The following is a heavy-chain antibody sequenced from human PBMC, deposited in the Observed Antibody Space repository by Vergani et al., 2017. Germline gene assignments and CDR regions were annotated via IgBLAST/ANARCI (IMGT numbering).Heavy chain of an antibody. Sequence: QLLESGGGLIQPGGSLRLSCAASGFTFSSYAMSWVRQVPGKGLEWVSGISGSGGNTYYANSVKGRFTISRDNSKNTLYLQMNSLRADDTAVYYCAKGVYCSSTXCYEGRGYYYGMGVWGQGTTVTFSS. CDR2: ISGSGGNT. D-gene: IGHD2-2*01. J-gene: IGHJ6*02. CDR1: GFTFSSYA. CDR3: AKGVYCSSTXCYEGRGYYYGMGV. V-gene: IGHV3-23*01.